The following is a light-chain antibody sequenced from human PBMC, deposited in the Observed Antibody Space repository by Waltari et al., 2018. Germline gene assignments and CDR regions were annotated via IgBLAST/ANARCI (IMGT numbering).Light chain of an antibody. V-gene: IGKV3-11*01. CDR3: QQGSILPLT. Sequence: EVVLTQSPVTLSLSAGERASLPCRARESVYNYLAWYQQTPGPPPRLPIYDTSNRAAGVPGRFSGSGYGTDFTLTITSLEAEDFAVYFCQQGSILPLTFGGGTRVEIK. CDR2: DTS. J-gene: IGKJ4*01. CDR1: ESVYNY.